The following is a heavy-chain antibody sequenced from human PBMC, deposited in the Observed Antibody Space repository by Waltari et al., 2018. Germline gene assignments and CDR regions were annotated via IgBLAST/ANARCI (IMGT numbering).Heavy chain of an antibody. D-gene: IGHD6-13*01. CDR2: ISGGGGTT. Sequence: EVQLSESGGGLVQPGGSLRLSCAASGFTLSGQAMSWVRQAPGKGLEWVSGISGGGGTTDYAASVKGRFTISRDNSKNTLFLQMNSLRAEDTAVYYCAKTPESSSSWSWVSEYLQFWGQGTLVTVSS. CDR3: AKTPESSSSWSWVSEYLQF. CDR1: GFTLSGQA. V-gene: IGHV3-23*01. J-gene: IGHJ1*01.